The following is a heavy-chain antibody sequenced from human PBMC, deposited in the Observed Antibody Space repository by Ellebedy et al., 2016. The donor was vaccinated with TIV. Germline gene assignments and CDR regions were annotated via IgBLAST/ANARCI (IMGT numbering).Heavy chain of an antibody. CDR1: GGSVSSGSHY. V-gene: IGHV4-61*01. D-gene: IGHD3-10*01. CDR3: AGGSYTPYGMDV. J-gene: IGHJ6*02. CDR2: SYYIGTT. Sequence: SETLSFTCTVSGGSVSSGSHYWNWIRQTPGKGLEWIGYSYYIGTTNYNPSLKSRVTISEDTSKNQFSLRLSSVTAADTAVYYCAGGSYTPYGMDVWGRGTTVIVSS.